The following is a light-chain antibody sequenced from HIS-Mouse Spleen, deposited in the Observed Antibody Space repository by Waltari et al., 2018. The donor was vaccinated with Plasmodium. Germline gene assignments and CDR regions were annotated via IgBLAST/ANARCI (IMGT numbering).Light chain of an antibody. CDR1: AFPKQY. CDR2: KDS. J-gene: IGLJ3*02. V-gene: IGLV3-25*03. CDR3: QSADSSGTPNWV. Sequence: SYELTQPPSVSVSPGQTARLTCSGDAFPKQYAYWYQQKPGQAPVLVIYKDSERPSGIPERFSGSSSGTTVTLTISGVQAEDEADYYCQSADSSGTPNWVFGGGTKLTVL.